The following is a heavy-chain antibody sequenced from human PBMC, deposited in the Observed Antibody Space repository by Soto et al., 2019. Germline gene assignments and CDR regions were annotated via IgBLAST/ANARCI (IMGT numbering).Heavy chain of an antibody. Sequence: SGPTLVNPTPPLTLTCTFSGFSLSTTGVCVSWIRQPPGKALEWLALIDWADGKYYSTSLKTRLTISKDTSKNQVVLTMTNVEPVDTATYFCSRAVGGFTHVYPDYWGQGTLVTVSS. CDR2: IDWADGK. J-gene: IGHJ4*02. CDR1: GFSLSTTGVC. D-gene: IGHD5-12*01. CDR3: SRAVGGFTHVYPDY. V-gene: IGHV2-70*01.